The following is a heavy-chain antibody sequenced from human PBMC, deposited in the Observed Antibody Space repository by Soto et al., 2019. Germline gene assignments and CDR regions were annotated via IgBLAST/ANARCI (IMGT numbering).Heavy chain of an antibody. CDR1: GGSMSRYY. J-gene: IGHJ5*02. CDR2: IHYTGST. V-gene: IGHV4-59*01. CDR3: ARDLTISSTDAPLGP. Sequence: SETLSLTCTVSGGSMSRYYWTWIRQPPGKGLEWIGNIHYTGSTNYNPSLKSRVTILLGTSTSQFSLKVSSVTAADTAVYYCARDLTISSTDAPLGPWGPGTLVTVFS. D-gene: IGHD1-1*01.